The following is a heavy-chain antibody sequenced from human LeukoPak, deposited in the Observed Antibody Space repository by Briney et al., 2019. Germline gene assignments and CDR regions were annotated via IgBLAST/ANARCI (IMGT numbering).Heavy chain of an antibody. CDR1: GGSISSYY. D-gene: IGHD3-9*01. J-gene: IGHJ3*02. CDR3: ARRAVGILTGYYNAFGI. CDR2: IYYSGST. Sequence: PSETLSLTCTVSGGSISSYYWSWIRQPPGKGLEWIGYIYYSGSTNYNPSLKSRVTISVDTSKNQFSLKLSSVTAADTAVYYCARRAVGILTGYYNAFGIWGQGTMVTVSS. V-gene: IGHV4-59*08.